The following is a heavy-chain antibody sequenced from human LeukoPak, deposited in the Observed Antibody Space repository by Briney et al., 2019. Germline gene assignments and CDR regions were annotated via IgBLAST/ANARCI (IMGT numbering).Heavy chain of an antibody. CDR2: IAGSGATT. CDR1: GFTFRSYG. Sequence: GGSLRLSCAASGFTFRSYGMSWVRQAPGKGLEWVSAIAGSGATTNYADSVKGRFTISRGNSKSTLFLQMNSLRVEDTAVYYCAKDSGNWGTNFDYWGRGSLVTVSS. D-gene: IGHD7-27*01. CDR3: AKDSGNWGTNFDY. V-gene: IGHV3-23*01. J-gene: IGHJ4*02.